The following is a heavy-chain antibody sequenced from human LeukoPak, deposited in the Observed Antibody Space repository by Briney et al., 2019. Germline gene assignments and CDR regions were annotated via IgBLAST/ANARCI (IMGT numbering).Heavy chain of an antibody. V-gene: IGHV4-39*01. CDR3: ARVGDGGYCSGGSCYYYSYYYYYYMDV. CDR1: GGSISSSSYY. CDR2: IYYSGST. D-gene: IGHD2-15*01. J-gene: IGHJ6*03. Sequence: SETLSLTCTVSGGSISSSSYYWGWIRQPPGKGLEWIGSIYYSGSTYYNPSLKSRVTISVDTSKNQFSLKLSSVTAADTAVYYCARVGDGGYCSGGSCYYYSYYYYYYMDVWGKGTTVTISS.